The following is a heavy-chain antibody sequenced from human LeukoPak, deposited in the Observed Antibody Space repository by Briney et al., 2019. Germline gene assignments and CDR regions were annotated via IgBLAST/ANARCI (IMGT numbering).Heavy chain of an antibody. Sequence: ASVKVSCKASGGTFSSYAISWVRQAPGQGLEWMGGIIPIFGTANYAQKFQGRVTITADESTSTAYMELSSLRSEDTAVYYCARGRGTTVTRPFDYWGQGTLVTVSS. CDR2: IIPIFGTA. J-gene: IGHJ4*02. CDR1: GGTFSSYA. D-gene: IGHD4-17*01. V-gene: IGHV1-69*13. CDR3: ARGRGTTVTRPFDY.